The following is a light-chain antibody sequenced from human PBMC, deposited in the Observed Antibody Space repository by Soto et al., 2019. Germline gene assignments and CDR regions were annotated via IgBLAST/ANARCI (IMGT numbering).Light chain of an antibody. CDR1: QDISSW. J-gene: IGKJ5*01. V-gene: IGKV1-12*01. Sequence: DIQMTQSPSSVSASVGDRVTITCRASQDISSWLAWYQQKPGKAPKIMIYAASSLQGGVPSRFSGSGSGTEFNLTISSLQTEDFATYYCQQASSFPPTFGQGTRLEIK. CDR2: AAS. CDR3: QQASSFPPT.